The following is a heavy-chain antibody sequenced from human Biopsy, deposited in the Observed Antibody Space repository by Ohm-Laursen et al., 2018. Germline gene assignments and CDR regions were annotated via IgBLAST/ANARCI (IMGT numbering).Heavy chain of an antibody. Sequence: SETLSFTCTVSGDYISSYYWSWIRQPPGKGLEWIGYVYYTGSTDYNPSLQSRVTISVDTSKNHFSLRLRSVTPADTAIYYCARDRGYYSDRTVPGYFDLWGRGTLVTVSS. CDR1: GDYISSYY. V-gene: IGHV4-59*01. J-gene: IGHJ2*01. CDR3: ARDRGYYSDRTVPGYFDL. CDR2: VYYTGST. D-gene: IGHD3-22*01.